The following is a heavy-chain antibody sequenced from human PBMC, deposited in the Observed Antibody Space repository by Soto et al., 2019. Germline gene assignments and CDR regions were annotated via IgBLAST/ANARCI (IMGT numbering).Heavy chain of an antibody. J-gene: IGHJ6*02. Sequence: QVQLVESGGGVVQPERSLRLSCAASGFTFSSYGMHCVRQAPGKGLELVAVISYDGSNKYYADSVKGRFTISRDNSKNTLYLQMNSLRAEDTAVYYCAKDSGTSLGMDVWGPGTTVTVSS. V-gene: IGHV3-30*18. CDR2: ISYDGSNK. CDR3: AKDSGTSLGMDV. D-gene: IGHD3-10*01. CDR1: GFTFSSYG.